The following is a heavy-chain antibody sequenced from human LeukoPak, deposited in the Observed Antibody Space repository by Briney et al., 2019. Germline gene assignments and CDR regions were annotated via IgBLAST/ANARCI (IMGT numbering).Heavy chain of an antibody. Sequence: PSQTLSLACTVYGGSISSGSYYWSWIRQPAGKGLEWIGRIYTSGSTNYNPSLKSRVTISVDTSKNQFSLKLSSVTAADTAVYYCARHHEGVAGLFDYWGQGTLVTVSS. V-gene: IGHV4-61*02. CDR3: ARHHEGVAGLFDY. CDR1: GGSISSGSYY. J-gene: IGHJ4*02. D-gene: IGHD6-19*01. CDR2: IYTSGST.